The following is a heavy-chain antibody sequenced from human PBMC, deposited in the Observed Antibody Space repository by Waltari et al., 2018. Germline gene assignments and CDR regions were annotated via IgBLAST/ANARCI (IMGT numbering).Heavy chain of an antibody. J-gene: IGHJ4*02. CDR3: ARHVRYRDCGGDCYFPFDY. V-gene: IGHV4-39*01. D-gene: IGHD2-21*01. Sequence: QLQLQESGPGLVKPSETLSLTCTVSGGSISSSSYYWGWIRQPPGKGLEWIGSIYYSGSTYYNPSLKSRVTISVDTSKNQFSLKLSSVTAADTAVYYCARHVRYRDCGGDCYFPFDYWGQGTLVTVSS. CDR2: IYYSGST. CDR1: GGSISSSSYY.